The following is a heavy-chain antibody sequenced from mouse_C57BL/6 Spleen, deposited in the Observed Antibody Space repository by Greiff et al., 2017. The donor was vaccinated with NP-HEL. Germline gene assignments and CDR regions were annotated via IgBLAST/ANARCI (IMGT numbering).Heavy chain of an antibody. Sequence: VQLQQSGPELVKPGASVKISCKASGYTFTDYYINWVKQRPGQGLEWIGWIFPGSGSTYYNEKFKGKATLTVDKSSSTAYMLLSSLTSEDSAVYFCARRGYYDYDGYFDYWGQGTTLTVSS. CDR1: GYTFTDYY. J-gene: IGHJ2*01. D-gene: IGHD2-4*01. CDR2: IFPGSGST. CDR3: ARRGYYDYDGYFDY. V-gene: IGHV1-75*01.